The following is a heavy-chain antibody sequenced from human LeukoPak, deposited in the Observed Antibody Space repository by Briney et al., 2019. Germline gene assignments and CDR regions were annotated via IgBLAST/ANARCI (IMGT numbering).Heavy chain of an antibody. CDR2: VYYSGST. Sequence: SETLSLTCTVSGGSISSYCWSWIRQPPGKGLEWVGYVYYSGSTKYNPSLNSRVTISVDTSKNQFSLKLSSVTAADTAVYYCARGIIAAAGHFDYWGQGTLVTVSS. D-gene: IGHD6-13*01. J-gene: IGHJ4*02. CDR3: ARGIIAAAGHFDY. V-gene: IGHV4-59*12. CDR1: GGSISSYC.